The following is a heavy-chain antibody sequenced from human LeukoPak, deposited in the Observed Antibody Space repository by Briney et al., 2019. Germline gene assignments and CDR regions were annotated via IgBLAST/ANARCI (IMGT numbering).Heavy chain of an antibody. J-gene: IGHJ4*02. CDR3: ARSNVVTAIYVDYFDY. V-gene: IGHV1-69*06. CDR1: GGTFSSYA. CDR2: IIPIFGTA. D-gene: IGHD2-21*02. Sequence: GSSVKVSCKASGGTFSSYAISWVRQAPGQGLEWMGGIIPIFGTANYAQKFQGRVTITADKSTSTAYMELSSLRSEDTAVYYCARSNVVTAIYVDYFDYWGQGTLVTVSS.